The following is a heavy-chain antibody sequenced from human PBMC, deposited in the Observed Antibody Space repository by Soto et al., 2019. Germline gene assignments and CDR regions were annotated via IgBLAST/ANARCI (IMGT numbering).Heavy chain of an antibody. J-gene: IGHJ4*02. CDR2: IFYSGST. CDR1: SGSISSYY. CDR3: ARGGSSGSSAYFDY. D-gene: IGHD2-15*01. Sequence: PSETLSLTCTVSSGSISSYYWSWIRQPPGKGLEWIGYIFYSGSTNYNPSLKSRVTISVDTSKNQFSLKLNSVTAADTAVYYCARGGSSGSSAYFDYWGQGTLVTVS. V-gene: IGHV4-59*01.